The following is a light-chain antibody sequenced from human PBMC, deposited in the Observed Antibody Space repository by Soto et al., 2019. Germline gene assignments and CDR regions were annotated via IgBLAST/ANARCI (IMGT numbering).Light chain of an antibody. CDR2: LNSDGSH. V-gene: IGLV4-69*01. CDR1: SGHSNYA. CDR3: QTWGTGIQV. Sequence: QLVLTQSPSASASLGASVKLTCTLSSGHSNYAIAWHQQQPERGPRYLMKLNSDGSHTKGDGIPDRFSGSSSGAARYLTISRLQSEDEADCYCQTWGTGIQVFGGGTKLTVL. J-gene: IGLJ2*01.